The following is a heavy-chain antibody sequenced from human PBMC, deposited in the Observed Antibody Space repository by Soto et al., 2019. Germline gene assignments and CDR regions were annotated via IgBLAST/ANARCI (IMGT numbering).Heavy chain of an antibody. J-gene: IGHJ5*02. V-gene: IGHV4-34*01. D-gene: IGHD3-10*01. CDR2: INHSGST. CDR3: ARGLRATMFRGVSNWFYP. Sequence: SETLSLTCAVYGGSFSGYYWSWIRQPPGKGLEWIGEINHSGSTNSNPSRKSRVTISVDPSKNQFSLKLSSVTAADTAVYYCARGLRATMFRGVSNWFYPCGQGTLVTVSS. CDR1: GGSFSGYY.